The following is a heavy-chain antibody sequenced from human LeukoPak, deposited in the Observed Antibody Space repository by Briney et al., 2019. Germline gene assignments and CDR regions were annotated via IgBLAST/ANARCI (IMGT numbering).Heavy chain of an antibody. V-gene: IGHV4-61*02. Sequence: SQTLSLTCTVSGGSISSGSYYWSWIRQPAGKGLEWIGRIYTSGSTNYNPSLKSRVTISVDTSKNQFSLKLSSVTAADTAVYYCAKESGLRYFDWVSRRGYYYYYMDVWGKGTTVTISS. CDR1: GGSISSGSYY. CDR2: IYTSGST. D-gene: IGHD3-9*01. J-gene: IGHJ6*03. CDR3: AKESGLRYFDWVSRRGYYYYYMDV.